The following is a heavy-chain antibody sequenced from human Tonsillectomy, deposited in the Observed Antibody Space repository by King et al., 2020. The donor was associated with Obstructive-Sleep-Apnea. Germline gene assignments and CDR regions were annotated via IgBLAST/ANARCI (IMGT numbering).Heavy chain of an antibody. CDR1: GFSLSTSGVG. CDR3: VHYGPRGANNRFAT. Sequence: TLKESGPTLVKPTQTLTLTCTFSGFSLSTSGVGVGWIRQPPGKALEFLALIYWNNEKHYSPSLNRRLTITKDTSKNQVVLTVPNMDPADTAPYSCVHYGPRGANNRFATWGQGTLVTVSS. J-gene: IGHJ5*02. D-gene: IGHD3-10*01. CDR2: IYWNNEK. V-gene: IGHV2-5*01.